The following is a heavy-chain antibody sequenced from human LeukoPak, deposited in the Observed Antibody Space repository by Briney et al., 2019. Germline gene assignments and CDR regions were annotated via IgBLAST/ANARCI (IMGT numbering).Heavy chain of an antibody. J-gene: IGHJ4*02. CDR3: ARGGVSIAARPDYFDY. V-gene: IGHV1-2*02. CDR1: GYTFTGYY. Sequence: ASVKVSCKASGYTFTGYYMHWVRQAPGQGLEWMGWINPNSGGTHYAQKFQGRVTMTRDTSISTAYMELSRLRSDDTAVYYCARGGVSIAARPDYFDYWGQGTLVTVSS. D-gene: IGHD6-6*01. CDR2: INPNSGGT.